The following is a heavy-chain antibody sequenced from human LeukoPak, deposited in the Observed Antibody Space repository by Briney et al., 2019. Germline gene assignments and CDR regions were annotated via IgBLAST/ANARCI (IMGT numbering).Heavy chain of an antibody. J-gene: IGHJ3*02. D-gene: IGHD3-10*01. Sequence: GESLKISCKGSGYSFTSYWIGWVRQMPGKGLEWMGIIYPGDSDTRYSPSFQGQVTISADKSISTAYLQWSSLKASDTAMYYCARLLGSTSPGLWFGELGGAFDIWGQGTMVTVSS. CDR2: IYPGDSDT. CDR3: ARLLGSTSPGLWFGELGGAFDI. CDR1: GYSFTSYW. V-gene: IGHV5-51*01.